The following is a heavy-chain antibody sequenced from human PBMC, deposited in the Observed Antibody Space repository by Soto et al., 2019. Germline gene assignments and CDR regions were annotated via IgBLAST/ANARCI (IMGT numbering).Heavy chain of an antibody. D-gene: IGHD4-4*01. Sequence: QVQLVESGGGLVKPGGSLRLSCVASGFTFSDCYMTWIRQAPGKGLEWLSYISGSSYTNYADSVKGRFTISRDNAKNSLYLQMNSLRAEDTAVYYCARDRNSALNYWGQGTLVTVSS. V-gene: IGHV3-11*06. J-gene: IGHJ4*02. CDR2: ISGSSYT. CDR1: GFTFSDCY. CDR3: ARDRNSALNY.